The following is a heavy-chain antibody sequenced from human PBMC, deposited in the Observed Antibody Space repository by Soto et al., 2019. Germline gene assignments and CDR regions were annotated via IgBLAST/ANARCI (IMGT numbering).Heavy chain of an antibody. CDR2: IHTGGNT. Sequence: GESLKISCAASGFTVSTNYMSWVRQAPGKGLEWVSVIHTGGNTYYADSVKGRFTISRDNSDNTLSLQMNSLRAEDTALYYCAREAEYDLWSGPGWFDPWGQGTLVTVSS. CDR1: GFTVSTNY. J-gene: IGHJ5*02. CDR3: AREAEYDLWSGPGWFDP. D-gene: IGHD3-3*01. V-gene: IGHV3-66*01.